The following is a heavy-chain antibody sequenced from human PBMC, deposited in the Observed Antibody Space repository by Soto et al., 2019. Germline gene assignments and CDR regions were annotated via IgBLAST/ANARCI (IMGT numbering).Heavy chain of an antibody. V-gene: IGHV4-39*01. CDR3: ARPPLLWFGERGYYFDY. CDR2: IYYSGST. D-gene: IGHD3-10*01. CDR1: GGSISSSSYY. J-gene: IGHJ4*02. Sequence: PSETLSLTCTVSGGSISSSSYYWGWIRQPPGKGLEWIGSIYYSGSTYYNPSLKSRVTISVDTSKNQFSLKLSSVTAADTAVYYCARPPLLWFGERGYYFDYWGQGTLVTVSS.